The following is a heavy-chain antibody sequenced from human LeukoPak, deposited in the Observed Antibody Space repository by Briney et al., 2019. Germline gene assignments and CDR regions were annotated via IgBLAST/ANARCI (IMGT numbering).Heavy chain of an antibody. Sequence: SETLSLTCTVSGYSISSGYYWGWIRQPPGKGLEWIGSIYHSGSTYYNPSLKSRVTISLDTSKNQFSLKLSSVTAADTAVYYCASPRYFGWLLPHPFDYWGQGTLVTVSS. J-gene: IGHJ4*02. D-gene: IGHD3-9*01. CDR1: GYSISSGYY. CDR3: ASPRYFGWLLPHPFDY. CDR2: IYHSGST. V-gene: IGHV4-38-2*02.